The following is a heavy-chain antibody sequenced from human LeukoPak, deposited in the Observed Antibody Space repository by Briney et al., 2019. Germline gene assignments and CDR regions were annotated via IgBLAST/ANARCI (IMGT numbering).Heavy chain of an antibody. J-gene: IGHJ6*03. CDR1: GGSISSGSYY. CDR2: IYTSGST. CDR3: AQTPLNYYYYYYMDV. Sequence: SETLSLTCTVSGGSISSGSYYWSWIRQPAGKGLEWIGRIYTSGSTNYDPSLKSRVTISVDTSKNQFSLKLSSVTAADTAVYYCAQTPLNYYYYYYMDVWGKGTTVTVSS. V-gene: IGHV4-61*02.